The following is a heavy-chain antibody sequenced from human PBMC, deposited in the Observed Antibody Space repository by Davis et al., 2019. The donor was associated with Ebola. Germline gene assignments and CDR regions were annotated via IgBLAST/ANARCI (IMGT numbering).Heavy chain of an antibody. CDR2: ISAYNGNT. Sequence: ASVMVSCKASGYTFISYGISWLRQPPGQGLEWMGWISAYNGNTNYAQKLQGRVTMTTDTSTSTAYMELRSLRSDDTAVYYCARGKREVGATGFDYWGQGTLVTVSS. CDR3: ARGKREVGATGFDY. D-gene: IGHD1-26*01. CDR1: GYTFISYG. J-gene: IGHJ4*02. V-gene: IGHV1-18*01.